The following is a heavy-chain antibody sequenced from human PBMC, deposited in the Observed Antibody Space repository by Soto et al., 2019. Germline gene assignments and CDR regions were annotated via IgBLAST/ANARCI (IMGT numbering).Heavy chain of an antibody. CDR2: ISYDGSNK. Sequence: PGGSLRLSCAASGFTFSSYAMHWVRQAPGKGLEWVAVISYDGSNKYYADSVKGRFTISRDNSKNTLYLQMNSLRAEDTAVYYCARDLDRYSSSSGEDYYGMDVWGQGTTVTVSS. CDR3: ARDLDRYSSSSGEDYYGMDV. V-gene: IGHV3-30-3*01. D-gene: IGHD6-6*01. J-gene: IGHJ6*02. CDR1: GFTFSSYA.